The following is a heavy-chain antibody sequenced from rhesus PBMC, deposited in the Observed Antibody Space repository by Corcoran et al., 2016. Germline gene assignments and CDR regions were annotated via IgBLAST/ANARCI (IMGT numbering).Heavy chain of an antibody. CDR1: GFTFNTYG. D-gene: IGHD1-20*01. Sequence: EVQLVEAGGGLVQPGGSLRLACAVSGFTFNTYGCHWVRQAPGKGLDGVTVISSTGSKTYYADSVKDRFTISRDNSKNVLYLQMNNLKLDDAAVYYCTTFHYWGRGVLVTVSS. J-gene: IGHJ4*01. V-gene: IGHV3-54*02. CDR3: TTFHY. CDR2: ISSTGSKT.